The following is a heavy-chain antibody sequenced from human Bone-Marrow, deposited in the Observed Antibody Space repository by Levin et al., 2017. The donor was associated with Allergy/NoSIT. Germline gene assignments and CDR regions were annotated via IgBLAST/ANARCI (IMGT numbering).Heavy chain of an antibody. CDR1: GFPFSTYW. D-gene: IGHD1-26*01. V-gene: IGHV3-74*01. CDR3: ARALDSGSSFDF. Sequence: LSLTCAASGFPFSTYWMHWVRQAPGKGLVWVSRINSDGSSTSYADSVKGRFTISRDNAKNTLYLQMNNLRAEDTAVYYCARALDSGSSFDFWGQGILVSVSS. J-gene: IGHJ4*02. CDR2: INSDGSST.